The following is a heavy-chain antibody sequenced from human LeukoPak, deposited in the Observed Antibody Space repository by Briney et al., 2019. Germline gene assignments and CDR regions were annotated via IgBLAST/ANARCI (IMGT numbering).Heavy chain of an antibody. D-gene: IGHD3-22*01. J-gene: IGHJ6*03. CDR3: PRVYYDSSYYYYYMDV. Sequence: GGSLRLSCAASGFTFSSYSMNWVRQAPGKGLEWVSSISSSSSYIYYADSVKGRFTISRDNANNSPYLQMNSLRAEDMAVYYCPRVYYDSSYYYYYMDVWGKGTTVTVSS. CDR2: ISSSSSYI. V-gene: IGHV3-21*01. CDR1: GFTFSSYS.